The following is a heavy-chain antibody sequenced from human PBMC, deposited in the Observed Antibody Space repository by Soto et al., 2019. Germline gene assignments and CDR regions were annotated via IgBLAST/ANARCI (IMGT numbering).Heavy chain of an antibody. D-gene: IGHD1-26*01. CDR2: IIPIFGTT. Sequence: QVQLVQSGAEVKKPGSSMKVSCKASGGTFSNYAISWVRQDPGQGLDWMGGIIPIFGTTNYAQKFQGRVTITADESTSTAYMELGSLRSEDTAVYYCARGWETVGATTPFAYWGQGTLVTVSS. CDR1: GGTFSNYA. CDR3: ARGWETVGATTPFAY. J-gene: IGHJ4*02. V-gene: IGHV1-69*01.